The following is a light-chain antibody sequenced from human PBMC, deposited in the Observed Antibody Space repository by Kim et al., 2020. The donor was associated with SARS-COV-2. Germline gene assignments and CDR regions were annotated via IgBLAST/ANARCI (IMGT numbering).Light chain of an antibody. V-gene: IGLV3-1*01. CDR3: QAWDSSTVV. CDR2: EEN. Sequence: SVSPRQTASSTCCGDKFGDKYVCWYQQKPGQSPVLCIYEENRRPAGIPERFSGTNSGNTATLTIGGTQAMDEADYYCQAWDSSTVVFGGGTQLTVL. CDR1: KFGDKY. J-gene: IGLJ2*01.